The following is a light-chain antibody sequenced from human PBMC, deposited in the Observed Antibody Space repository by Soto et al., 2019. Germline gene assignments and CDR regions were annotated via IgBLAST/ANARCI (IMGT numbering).Light chain of an antibody. J-gene: IGLJ2*01. CDR1: SSDVGSYNL. CDR3: CSYAGSSTFRVV. CDR2: EGS. Sequence: QSALTQPASVSGSPGKSITISCTGTSSDVGSYNLVSWYQQHPGKAPKLMIYEGSKRPSGVSNRFSGSKSGNTASLTISGLQAEDEADYYCCSYAGSSTFRVVFGGGTKLTVL. V-gene: IGLV2-23*03.